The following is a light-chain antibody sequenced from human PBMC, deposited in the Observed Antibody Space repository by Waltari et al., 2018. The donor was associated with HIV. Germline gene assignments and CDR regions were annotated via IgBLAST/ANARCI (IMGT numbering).Light chain of an antibody. CDR3: AAWGDSLTSFV. CDR2: SNN. Sequence: QSVLTQPPSASETPGQRVTISCSGSSSNIGSNYVYWYQHLTGTAPKLLIYSNNQRPSGVPDRFSGSKSGTSASLAISGLRSEDEADYYCAAWGDSLTSFVFGTGTKVTVL. CDR1: SSNIGSNY. V-gene: IGLV1-47*01. J-gene: IGLJ1*01.